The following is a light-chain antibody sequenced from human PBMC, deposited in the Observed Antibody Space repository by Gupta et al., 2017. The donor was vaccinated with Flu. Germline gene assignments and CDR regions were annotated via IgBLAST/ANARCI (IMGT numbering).Light chain of an antibody. J-gene: IGKJ1*01. V-gene: IGKV1-39*01. CDR1: QTINYY. Sequence: TQMSQSPSSLSASVGDRVTITCRASQTINYYLDWYQQKPGKAPKRLIYAASSLRIGVPSRFSGSGSGTEFTLTISSLQPEDFATYYCQQRNSCPRTFGQGTKVEIK. CDR3: QQRNSCPRT. CDR2: AAS.